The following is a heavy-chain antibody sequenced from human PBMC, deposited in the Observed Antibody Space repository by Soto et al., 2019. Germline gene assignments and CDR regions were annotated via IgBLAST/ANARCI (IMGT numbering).Heavy chain of an antibody. D-gene: IGHD3-10*01. Sequence: SETLSLTCTVSGGSISSYYWSWIRQPPGKGLEWIGYIYYSGSTNYNPSLKSRVTISVDTSKNQFSLKLSSVTAADTAVYYCARDRWYYGSGHYFDYWGQGTLVTVSS. J-gene: IGHJ4*02. CDR3: ARDRWYYGSGHYFDY. V-gene: IGHV4-59*01. CDR2: IYYSGST. CDR1: GGSISSYY.